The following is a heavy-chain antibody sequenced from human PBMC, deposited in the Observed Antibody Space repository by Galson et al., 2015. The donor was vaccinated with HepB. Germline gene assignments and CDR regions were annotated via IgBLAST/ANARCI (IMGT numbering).Heavy chain of an antibody. V-gene: IGHV3-23*01. D-gene: IGHD6-13*01. Sequence: SLRLSCAASGFTFSSYAMNWVRQAPGKGLEWVSGMRDTDDNTYYADSVKGRFTISRDNSKNTLCLQMINLRAEDTAVYFCAKPKGLASTGGPFDYWGQGTLVTVSS. CDR2: MRDTDDNT. J-gene: IGHJ4*02. CDR1: GFTFSSYA. CDR3: AKPKGLASTGGPFDY.